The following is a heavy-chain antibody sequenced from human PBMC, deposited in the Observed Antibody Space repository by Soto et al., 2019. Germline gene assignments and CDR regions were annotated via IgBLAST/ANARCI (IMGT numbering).Heavy chain of an antibody. V-gene: IGHV1-3*01. J-gene: IGHJ4*02. CDR2: INAGNGNT. CDR3: ARGSTNQYCSGGSCYPGY. D-gene: IGHD2-15*01. CDR1: GYTFTSYA. Sequence: AAVKVSCKASGYTFTSYAMHWVRQAPGQRLEGMGWINAGNGNTKYSQKFHGRVTINRDTSASTAYMELSSLRSEDTAVYACARGSTNQYCSGGSCYPGYWGQGTLVTVSS.